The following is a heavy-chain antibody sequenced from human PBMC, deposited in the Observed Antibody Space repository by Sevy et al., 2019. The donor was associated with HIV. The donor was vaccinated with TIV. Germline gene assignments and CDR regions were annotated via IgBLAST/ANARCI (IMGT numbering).Heavy chain of an antibody. CDR3: ARAPPVRSGDDSLNWFDP. D-gene: IGHD5-12*01. J-gene: IGHJ5*02. CDR1: GGSISAYY. V-gene: IGHV4-59*01. Sequence: SETLSLTCTVSGGSISAYYWSWIRQPPGKPLEYIGYIYYTGSTNYNPPLKSRVTISVDTSKNQFSLKLNSVTAADTAVYFCARAPPVRSGDDSLNWFDPWGQGTLVTISS. CDR2: IYYTGST.